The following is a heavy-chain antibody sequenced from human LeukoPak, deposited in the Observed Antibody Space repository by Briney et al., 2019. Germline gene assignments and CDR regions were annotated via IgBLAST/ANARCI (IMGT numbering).Heavy chain of an antibody. Sequence: PGGFLRLSCAASGFTFSSYAMSWVRQAPGKGLEWVSAISGSGGSTYYADSVKGRFTISRDNSKNTLYLQMNSLRAEDTAVYYCAAIYSNYYDYWGQGTLVTVSS. V-gene: IGHV3-23*01. CDR2: ISGSGGST. CDR1: GFTFSSYA. D-gene: IGHD4-4*01. J-gene: IGHJ4*02. CDR3: AAIYSNYYDY.